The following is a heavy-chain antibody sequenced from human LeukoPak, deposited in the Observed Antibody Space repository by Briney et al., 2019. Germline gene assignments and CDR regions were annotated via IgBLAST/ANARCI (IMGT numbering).Heavy chain of an antibody. CDR1: GFTFDDYA. Sequence: PGGSLRLSCAASGFTFDDYAMHWVRQAPGKGLEWVSGISWNSGSIGYADSVKGRFTISRDNAKNSLYLQMNSLRAEDTALYYCAKDRASGELYFDYWGQGTLVTVSS. J-gene: IGHJ4*02. CDR3: AKDRASGELYFDY. V-gene: IGHV3-9*01. D-gene: IGHD1-26*01. CDR2: ISWNSGSI.